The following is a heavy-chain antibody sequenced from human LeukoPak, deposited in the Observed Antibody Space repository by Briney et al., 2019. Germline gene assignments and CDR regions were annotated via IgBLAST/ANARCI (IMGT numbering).Heavy chain of an antibody. CDR2: TYYSGIT. J-gene: IGHJ3*02. V-gene: IGHV4-39*07. CDR1: GDSTSSTSFY. Sequence: PSETLSLTCTLSGDSTSSTSFYWGWIRQPPGKGLECIGTTYYSGITYHSSSLKSRVTISVDTSKNQFSLKLSSVTAADTAVYFCARSGPAAGRPDAFDIWGQGTMVTVSS. CDR3: ARSGPAAGRPDAFDI. D-gene: IGHD2-2*01.